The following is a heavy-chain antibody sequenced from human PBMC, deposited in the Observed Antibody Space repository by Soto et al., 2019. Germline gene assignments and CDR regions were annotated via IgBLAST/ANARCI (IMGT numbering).Heavy chain of an antibody. CDR1: GFTFTQYA. CDR3: TRTTISEAFDY. D-gene: IGHD4-4*01. Sequence: QVQLVESGGGVVQPVRSLRLSCAASGFTFTQYALHWVRQAPGKGLEWVAVISYNGGKIYYADSVKGRFTISRDNSKSRLYLKINSLTAEDTGVYYCTRTTISEAFDYWGKGTLLTVS. V-gene: IGHV3-30-3*01. J-gene: IGHJ4*02. CDR2: ISYNGGKI.